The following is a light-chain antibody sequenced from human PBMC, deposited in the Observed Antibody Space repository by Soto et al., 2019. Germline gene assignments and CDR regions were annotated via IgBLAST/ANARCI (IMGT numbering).Light chain of an antibody. CDR3: QQSGSLHIS. V-gene: IGKV3-20*01. J-gene: IGKJ5*01. CDR1: QSVSFRY. Sequence: EVVLTQSPGTLSLSPGERATLSCLASQSVSFRYLAWHKQRPGQAPRLLIYDASTRANGIPDRFSGSGSGSDFTLTISRLEPEDFAVYYCQQSGSLHISFGHGTRLDI. CDR2: DAS.